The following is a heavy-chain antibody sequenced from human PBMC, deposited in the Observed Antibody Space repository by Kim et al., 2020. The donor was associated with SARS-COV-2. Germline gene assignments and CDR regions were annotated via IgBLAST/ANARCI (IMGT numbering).Heavy chain of an antibody. CDR1: GFTFDDYA. Sequence: GGSLRLSCAASGFTFDDYAMHWVRQAPGKGLEWVSGISWNSGSIGYADSVKGRFTISRDNAKNSLYLQMNSLRAEDTALYYCAKDSSSWLNGLDYWGQGTLVTVSS. CDR3: AKDSSSWLNGLDY. V-gene: IGHV3-9*01. D-gene: IGHD6-13*01. J-gene: IGHJ4*02. CDR2: ISWNSGSI.